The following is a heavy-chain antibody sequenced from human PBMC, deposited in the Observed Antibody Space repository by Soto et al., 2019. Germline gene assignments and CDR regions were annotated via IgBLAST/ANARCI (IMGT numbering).Heavy chain of an antibody. V-gene: IGHV3-33*06. CDR2: IWYDGSNT. CDR1: GFTFSSYG. D-gene: IGHD3-3*02. Sequence: PGGSLRLSCAASGFTFSSYGMHWVRQAPGKGLEWVAVIWYDGSNTYYADSVKGRFTISRDNSKNTLYLQMNSLGAEDTAVYYCAKVHRICRWGQGTLVTVSS. CDR3: AKVHRICR. J-gene: IGHJ4*02.